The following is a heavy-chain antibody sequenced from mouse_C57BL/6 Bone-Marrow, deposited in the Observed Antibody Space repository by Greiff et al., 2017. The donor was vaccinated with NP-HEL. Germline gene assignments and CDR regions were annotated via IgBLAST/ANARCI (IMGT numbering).Heavy chain of an antibody. CDR3: ARNPVVATPYAMDY. V-gene: IGHV1-55*01. CDR2: IYPGSGST. J-gene: IGHJ4*01. Sequence: VQLQQPGAELVKPGASVKMSCKASGYTFTSYWITWVKQRPGQGLEWIGDIYPGSGSTNYNEKFKSKATLTVDTSSSTAYMQLSSLTSEDSAVYYCARNPVVATPYAMDYWGQGTSVTVSS. CDR1: GYTFTSYW. D-gene: IGHD1-1*01.